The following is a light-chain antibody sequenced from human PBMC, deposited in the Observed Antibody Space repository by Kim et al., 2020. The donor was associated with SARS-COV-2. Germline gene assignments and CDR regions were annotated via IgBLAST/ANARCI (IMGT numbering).Light chain of an antibody. J-gene: IGLJ2*01. V-gene: IGLV3-1*01. CDR1: KLGDKY. CDR3: QTWDSSSRHVV. Sequence: SYELTQPPSVSVSPGQTASITCSGDKLGDKYASGYQQKPGQSPVLVVYQDNKRPSGIPERFSGSNSGNTATLTISGTRAMDDADYYCQTWDSSSRHVVFGGGTQLTVL. CDR2: QDN.